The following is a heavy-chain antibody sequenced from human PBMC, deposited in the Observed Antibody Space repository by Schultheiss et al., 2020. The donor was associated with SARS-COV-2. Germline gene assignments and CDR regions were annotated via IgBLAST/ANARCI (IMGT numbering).Heavy chain of an antibody. V-gene: IGHV3-33*01. CDR2: IWYDGSNK. CDR1: GFTFSSYG. CDR3: ATTASGSYYPSGFDY. J-gene: IGHJ4*02. Sequence: GSLRLSCAASGFTFSSYGMHWVRQAPGKGLEWVAVIWYDGSNKYYADSVKGRFTISRDNSKNTLYLQMNSLRAEDTAVYYCATTASGSYYPSGFDYWGQGTLVTVSS. D-gene: IGHD1-26*01.